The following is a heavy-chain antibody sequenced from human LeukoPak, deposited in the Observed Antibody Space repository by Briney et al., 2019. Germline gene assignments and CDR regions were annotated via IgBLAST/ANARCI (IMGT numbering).Heavy chain of an antibody. V-gene: IGHV1-8*01. D-gene: IGHD3-10*01. Sequence: ASVKVSCKASEYTFTNYDINWVRQAPGQGLEWMGWMNPNSGNTGYAQRFQGRVTMTRNTSIGTAYMELSSLRSEDTAVYYCASYGSGVQASFDYWGQGTLVTVSS. CDR2: MNPNSGNT. CDR1: EYTFTNYD. J-gene: IGHJ4*02. CDR3: ASYGSGVQASFDY.